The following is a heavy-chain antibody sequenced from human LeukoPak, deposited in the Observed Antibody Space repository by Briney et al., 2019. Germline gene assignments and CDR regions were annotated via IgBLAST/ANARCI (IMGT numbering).Heavy chain of an antibody. CDR3: AKGSYYDSSGTYYFDY. J-gene: IGHJ4*02. D-gene: IGHD3-22*01. CDR1: GFTFSSYA. Sequence: GGSLRLSCAASGFTFSSYAMSWVRQAPGKGLEWVSAISGSGDNTYYADSVKGRFTISRDNSKNTLYLQMNSLKAEDTALYYCAKGSYYDSSGTYYFDYWGQGTLVTVSS. V-gene: IGHV3-23*01. CDR2: ISGSGDNT.